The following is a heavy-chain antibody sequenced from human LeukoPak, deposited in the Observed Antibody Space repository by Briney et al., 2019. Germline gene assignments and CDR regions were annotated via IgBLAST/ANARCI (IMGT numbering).Heavy chain of an antibody. CDR1: QFTFTYYA. J-gene: IGHJ4*02. Sequence: PGGSLRLSCSASQFTFTYYAMTWVRQAPGKGLEWVAGISGSGEYTYYAGSVKGRFTISRDNYKNTLYLQLNSLRVEDTAVYYCAKKIYAYGSRGFDYWGQGNPVTVSS. CDR3: AKKIYAYGSRGFDY. V-gene: IGHV3-23*01. D-gene: IGHD3-10*01. CDR2: ISGSGEYT.